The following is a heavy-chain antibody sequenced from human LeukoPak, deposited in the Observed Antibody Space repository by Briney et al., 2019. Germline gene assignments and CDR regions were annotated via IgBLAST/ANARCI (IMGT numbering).Heavy chain of an antibody. J-gene: IGHJ4*02. V-gene: IGHV3-23*01. Sequence: GGSLRLSCADSGFTFSSYWMSWVRQAPGKGLEWASTITGSGGNTDYADSVKGRFTISRDNSKNTLYLQMHSLRAEDTAVYYCAVDWYDSSGYGTFDYWGQGTLVTVSS. CDR3: AVDWYDSSGYGTFDY. D-gene: IGHD3-22*01. CDR1: GFTFSSYW. CDR2: ITGSGGNT.